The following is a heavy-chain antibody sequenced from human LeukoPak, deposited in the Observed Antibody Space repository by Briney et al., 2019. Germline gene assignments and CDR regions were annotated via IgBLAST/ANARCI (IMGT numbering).Heavy chain of an antibody. V-gene: IGHV4-39*01. J-gene: IGHJ4*02. D-gene: IGHD1-26*01. CDR3: ARHSERAPEWALYFDY. CDR1: GGSNSSSSYY. CDR2: IYYSGST. Sequence: SETLSLTCTVSGGSNSSSSYYWGWIRQPPGKGLEWIGSIYYSGSTYYNPSLKSRVTISVDTSKNQFSLKLSSVTAADTAVYYCARHSERAPEWALYFDYWGQGTLVTVSS.